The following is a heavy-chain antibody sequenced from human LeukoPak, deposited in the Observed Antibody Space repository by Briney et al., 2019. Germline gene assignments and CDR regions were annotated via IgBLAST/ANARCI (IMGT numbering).Heavy chain of an antibody. CDR2: ISAYNGNT. CDR3: ARGHYDYVWGSYRSPYFDC. J-gene: IGHJ4*02. D-gene: IGHD3-16*02. Sequence: ASVTVSFKASGYTFTSYGISWVRQAPGQGLEWMGWISAYNGNTNYAQKLQGRVTMTTDTSTSTDYMELRSLRSDDTAVYYCARGHYDYVWGSYRSPYFDCWGQGTLVTVSS. CDR1: GYTFTSYG. V-gene: IGHV1-18*01.